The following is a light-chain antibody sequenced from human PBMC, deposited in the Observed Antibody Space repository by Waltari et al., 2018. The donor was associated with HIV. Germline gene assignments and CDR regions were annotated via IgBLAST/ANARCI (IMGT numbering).Light chain of an antibody. CDR3: HQRSNWPLT. CDR2: DSS. J-gene: IGKJ4*01. CDR1: QSIGSY. V-gene: IGKV3-11*01. Sequence: IVLTQSPATLSLSPGKRATLSCTASQSIGSYLAWYQQKPGQAPRLLIYDSSNRASGIPARFSGSGSGTDFTITISSLEPEDFAVYYCHQRSNWPLTFGGGTKVEI.